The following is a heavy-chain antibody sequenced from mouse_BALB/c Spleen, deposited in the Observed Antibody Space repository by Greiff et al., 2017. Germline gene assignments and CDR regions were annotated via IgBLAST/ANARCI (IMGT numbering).Heavy chain of an antibody. V-gene: IGHV1-4*01. CDR1: GYTFTSYT. CDR3: ARGDYYGSSYCWFAY. J-gene: IGHJ3*01. D-gene: IGHD1-1*01. Sequence: VQLQQSGAELARPGASVKMSCKASGYTFTSYTMHWVKQRPGQGLEWIGYINPSSGYTNYNQKFKDKATLTADKSSSTAYMQLSSLTSEDSAVYYCARGDYYGSSYCWFAYWGQGTLVTVSA. CDR2: INPSSGYT.